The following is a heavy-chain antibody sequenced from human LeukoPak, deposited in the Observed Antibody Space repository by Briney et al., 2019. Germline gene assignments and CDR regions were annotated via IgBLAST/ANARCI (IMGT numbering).Heavy chain of an antibody. D-gene: IGHD6-13*01. V-gene: IGHV1-58*02. Sequence: SVKVSCKASGFTFTTSSMQWVRQARGQRLEWIGRIVVGSGNTNYAQKFQERVSITRDMSTSTAYMELSSLRSEDTAVYYCAADYPSAATANNFDYWGQGTLVTVSS. CDR1: GFTFTTSS. CDR3: AADYPSAATANNFDY. J-gene: IGHJ4*02. CDR2: IVVGSGNT.